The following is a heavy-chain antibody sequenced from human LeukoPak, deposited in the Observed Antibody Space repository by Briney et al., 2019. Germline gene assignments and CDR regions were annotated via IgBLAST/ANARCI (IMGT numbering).Heavy chain of an antibody. CDR2: IIPILGIA. J-gene: IGHJ4*02. CDR1: GGTFSSYA. Sequence: GSSVKVSCKASGGTFSSYAISWVRQAPGQGLEWMGRIIPILGIANYAQKFQGRVTITADKSTSTAYMELSSLRSEDTAVYYCARAGYYDFWSGGYFDYWGQGTLVTVSS. D-gene: IGHD3-3*01. V-gene: IGHV1-69*04. CDR3: ARAGYYDFWSGGYFDY.